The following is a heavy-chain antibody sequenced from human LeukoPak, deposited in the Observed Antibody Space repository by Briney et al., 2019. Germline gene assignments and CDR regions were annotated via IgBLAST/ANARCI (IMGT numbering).Heavy chain of an antibody. Sequence: ASVKVPCKASGYTFTGYYMHWVRQAPGQGLEWMGWINPNSGGTNYAQKFQGRVTMTRDTSISTAYMELSRLRSDDTAVYYCARTPPWGFYGMDVWGQGTTVTVSS. CDR2: INPNSGGT. CDR3: ARTPPWGFYGMDV. D-gene: IGHD7-27*01. J-gene: IGHJ6*02. CDR1: GYTFTGYY. V-gene: IGHV1-2*02.